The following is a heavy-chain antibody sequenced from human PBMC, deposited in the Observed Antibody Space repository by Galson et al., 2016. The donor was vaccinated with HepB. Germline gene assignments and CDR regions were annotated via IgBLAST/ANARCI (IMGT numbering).Heavy chain of an antibody. D-gene: IGHD3-3*01. CDR1: GFSFSDSY. V-gene: IGHV3-11*04. CDR3: ARDHPYYDFWSGYYFDAFDI. Sequence: SLRLSCAASGFSFSDSYMNWIRQAPGKGLEWVSYISSSGSTIYYADSVKGRFTISRDNAKNTLYLQMNSLRAEDTAVYYCARDHPYYDFWSGYYFDAFDIWGQGTMVTVSS. CDR2: ISSSGSTI. J-gene: IGHJ3*02.